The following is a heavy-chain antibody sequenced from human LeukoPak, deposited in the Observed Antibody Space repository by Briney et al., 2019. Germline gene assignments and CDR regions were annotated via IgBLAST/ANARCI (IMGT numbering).Heavy chain of an antibody. D-gene: IGHD3-22*01. V-gene: IGHV4-4*07. CDR1: GGSISSYY. CDR2: IYTSGST. J-gene: IGHJ3*02. CDR3: ARDLMIVVAYESFDI. Sequence: SETLTLTCTVSGGSISSYYWSWIRQPAGKGLEWIGRIYTSGSTNYNPSLKSRVTMSVDTSKNQFSLQLSSVTAADTAVYYCARDLMIVVAYESFDIWGPGKIFTVSS.